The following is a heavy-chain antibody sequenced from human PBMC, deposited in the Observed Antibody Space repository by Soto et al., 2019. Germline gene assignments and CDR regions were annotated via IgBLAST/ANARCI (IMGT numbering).Heavy chain of an antibody. Sequence: GGSLRLSCAASGFTFSDYGMHWVRQAPGKGPEWLAVISYDGTTQHYAGSVKGRFTISRDNFKNTLHLQINSLRGEDTAVYYCAKSEDGSSAYVGYFDYWGQGTMVTVSS. J-gene: IGHJ4*02. CDR3: AKSEDGSSAYVGYFDY. D-gene: IGHD3-22*01. V-gene: IGHV3-30*18. CDR2: ISYDGTTQ. CDR1: GFTFSDYG.